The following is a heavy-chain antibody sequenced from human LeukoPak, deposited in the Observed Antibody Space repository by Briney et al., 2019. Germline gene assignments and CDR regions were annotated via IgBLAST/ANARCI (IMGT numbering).Heavy chain of an antibody. D-gene: IGHD2-15*01. CDR3: ARGRGYCSGGSCYDYYYYGMDV. CDR1: GYTFTGYY. Sequence: ASVKVSCKASGYTFTGYYMHWVRQAPGQGLEWMGWMNPNSGNTGYAQKFQGRVTMTRNTSISTAYMELSSLRSEDTAVYYCARGRGYCSGGSCYDYYYYGMDVWGQGTTVTVSS. CDR2: MNPNSGNT. J-gene: IGHJ6*02. V-gene: IGHV1-8*02.